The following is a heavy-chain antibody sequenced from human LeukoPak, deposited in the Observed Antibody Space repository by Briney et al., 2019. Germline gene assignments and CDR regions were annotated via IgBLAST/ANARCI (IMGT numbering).Heavy chain of an antibody. CDR3: AKLARMTDAFDI. Sequence: GGSLRLSCAASGFSFSDYYMDWVRQATGKGLEWVGRTRNKANGYSTEYAASVKGRFTISRDDSKNSLYLQMNSLKTEDTAVYYCAKLARMTDAFDIWGQGTMVTVSS. J-gene: IGHJ3*02. CDR1: GFSFSDYY. V-gene: IGHV3-72*01. D-gene: IGHD2-15*01. CDR2: TRNKANGYST.